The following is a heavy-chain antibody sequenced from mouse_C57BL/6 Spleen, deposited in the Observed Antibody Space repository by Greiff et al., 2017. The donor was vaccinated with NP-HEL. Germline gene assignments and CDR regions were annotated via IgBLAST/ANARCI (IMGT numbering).Heavy chain of an antibody. Sequence: EVQLQQSGPELVKPGASVKISCKASGYTFTDYYMNWVKQSHGKSLEWIGDINPNNGGTSYNQKFKGKATLTVDKSSSTAYMELRSLTSEDSAVYYCARVRVDGYYEGYWGQGTTLTVSS. J-gene: IGHJ2*01. CDR2: INPNNGGT. V-gene: IGHV1-26*01. CDR3: ARVRVDGYYEGY. D-gene: IGHD2-3*01. CDR1: GYTFTDYY.